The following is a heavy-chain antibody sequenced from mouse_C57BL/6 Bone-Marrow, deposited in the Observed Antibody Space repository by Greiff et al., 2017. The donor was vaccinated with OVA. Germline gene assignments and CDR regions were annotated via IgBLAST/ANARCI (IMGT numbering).Heavy chain of an antibody. CDR3: ARRGDGYYGFAY. Sequence: EVKLMESGGDLVKPGGSLKLSCAASGFTFSSYGMSWVRQTPDKRLEWVATISSGGSYTYYPDSVKGRFTISRDNAKNTLYLQMSSLKSEDTAMYYCARRGDGYYGFAYWGQGTLVTVSA. J-gene: IGHJ3*01. CDR2: ISSGGSYT. D-gene: IGHD2-3*01. CDR1: GFTFSSYG. V-gene: IGHV5-6*02.